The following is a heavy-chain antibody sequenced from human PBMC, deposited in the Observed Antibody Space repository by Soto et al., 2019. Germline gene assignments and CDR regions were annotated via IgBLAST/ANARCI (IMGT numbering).Heavy chain of an antibody. Sequence: QITLKESGPTLIKPTQTLTLTCTFSGFSLTTSGVGVGWVRQPPGKALEWLALIFWDHDKRYNPSLRGRLSITKDTSKNQVVLTVTNMDPVDTGTYYCVRSNDFWSGYPNWFDPWGQGTLVAVSS. CDR3: VRSNDFWSGYPNWFDP. D-gene: IGHD3-3*01. CDR2: IFWDHDK. V-gene: IGHV2-5*02. CDR1: GFSLTTSGVG. J-gene: IGHJ5*02.